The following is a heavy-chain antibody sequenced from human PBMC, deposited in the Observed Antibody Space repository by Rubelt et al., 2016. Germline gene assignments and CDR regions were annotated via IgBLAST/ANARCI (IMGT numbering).Heavy chain of an antibody. J-gene: IGHJ5*02. D-gene: IGHD4-23*01. CDR2: INPKSGAT. CDR3: ARDYGGNSGWFDP. Sequence: QVQPVQSGAEVKKPGASVKVSCKASGYTFTSYGISWVRQAPGQGLEWMGRINPKSGATKNAQKFEGRVTMTRDISISTAYMELSSLRSEDTAVYYGARDYGGNSGWFDPLGQGTLVTVSS. V-gene: IGHV1-2*06. CDR1: GYTFTSYG.